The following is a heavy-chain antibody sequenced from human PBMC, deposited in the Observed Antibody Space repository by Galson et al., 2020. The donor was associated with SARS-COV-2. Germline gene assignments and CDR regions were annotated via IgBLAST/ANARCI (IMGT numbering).Heavy chain of an antibody. CDR3: TTSGSY. CDR1: GFTFSNAW. J-gene: IGHJ4*02. CDR2: IKSKTDGGTT. Sequence: GGSLRLSCAASGFTFSNAWMSWVRQAPGKGQEWVGSIKSKTDGGTTDYAAPVKGRFTISRDDSKNTLYLQMNSLKTEDTAVYYCTTSGSYWGQGALVTVSS. D-gene: IGHD3-10*01. V-gene: IGHV3-15*01.